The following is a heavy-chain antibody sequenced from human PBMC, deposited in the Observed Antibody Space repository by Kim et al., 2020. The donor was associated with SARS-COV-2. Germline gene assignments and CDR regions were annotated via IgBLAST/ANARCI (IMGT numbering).Heavy chain of an antibody. J-gene: IGHJ4*02. Sequence: SETLSLTCTVSGGSISSSSYYWGWIRQPPGKGLEWIGSIYYSGSTYYNPSLKSRVTISVDTSKNQFSLKLSSVTAADTAVYYCARGGGWTMVPLFYWGQGTLVTVSS. CDR2: IYYSGST. V-gene: IGHV4-39*01. CDR1: GGSISSSSYY. CDR3: ARGGGWTMVPLFY. D-gene: IGHD3-10*01.